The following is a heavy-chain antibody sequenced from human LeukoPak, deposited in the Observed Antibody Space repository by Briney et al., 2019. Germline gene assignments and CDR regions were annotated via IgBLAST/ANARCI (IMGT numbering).Heavy chain of an antibody. CDR1: GFTFDDYA. J-gene: IGHJ3*02. CDR2: ISWNSGGI. V-gene: IGHV3-9*01. Sequence: GGSLRLSCVASGFTFDDYAMHWVRQAPGKGLEWVSGISWNSGGIGYADSVKGRFTISRDNAKNSLYLQMNSLRAEDTALYYCAKGYYYGSGSYYGDAFDIWGQGTMVTVSS. CDR3: AKGYYYGSGSYYGDAFDI. D-gene: IGHD3-10*01.